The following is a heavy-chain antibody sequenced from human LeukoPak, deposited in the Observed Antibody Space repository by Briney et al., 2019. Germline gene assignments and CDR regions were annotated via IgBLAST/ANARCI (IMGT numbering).Heavy chain of an antibody. V-gene: IGHV1-46*01. CDR1: GYTFTSNY. CDR2: ISPSGGST. J-gene: IGHJ6*03. Sequence: ASVKVSCKAFGYTFTSNYMHWVRQAPGQGPEWMGVISPSGGSTTYAQKFQGRVTLTRDMSTSTDYLELSSLRSEDTAVYYCAREDYGSGSIWPHYYYYYMDVWGKGTTVTVSS. D-gene: IGHD3-10*01. CDR3: AREDYGSGSIWPHYYYYYMDV.